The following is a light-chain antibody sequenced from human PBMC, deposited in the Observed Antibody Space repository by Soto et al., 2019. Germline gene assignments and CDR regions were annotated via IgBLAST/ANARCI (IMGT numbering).Light chain of an antibody. V-gene: IGLV2-14*03. J-gene: IGLJ1*01. CDR3: CSYTTSSTYV. CDR2: DVS. CDR1: SSDFGNYNF. Sequence: QSVVDQYASVSGSHGQSGAIPCPGTSSDFGNYNFVSWYQQHPGKAPKLMIYDVSNRPSGISNRFSGSKSGNTASLTISGLQAEDEADYYCCSYTTSSTYVFGTGTKV.